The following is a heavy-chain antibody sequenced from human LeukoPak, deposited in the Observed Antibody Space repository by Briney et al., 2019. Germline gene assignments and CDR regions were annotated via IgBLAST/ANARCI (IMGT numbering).Heavy chain of an antibody. Sequence: SVKVSCKASGGTFSSYAISWVRQAPGQGLEWMGRIIPIFGIANYAQKFQGRVTITADKSTSTAYMELSSLRSEDTAVYYCARGAGDCSSSTCSFRNWFDPWGQGTLVTVSS. J-gene: IGHJ5*02. CDR3: ARGAGDCSSSTCSFRNWFDP. D-gene: IGHD2-2*01. CDR1: GGTFSSYA. CDR2: IIPIFGIA. V-gene: IGHV1-69*04.